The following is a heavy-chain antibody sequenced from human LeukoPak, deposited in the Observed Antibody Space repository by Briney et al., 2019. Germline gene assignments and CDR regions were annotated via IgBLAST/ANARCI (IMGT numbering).Heavy chain of an antibody. D-gene: IGHD3-10*01. V-gene: IGHV1-18*01. CDR1: GYTFTSYG. Sequence: SVKVSCKASGYTFTSYGVSWVRQAPGQGLEWMGWISAYNGNTDYAQKFQGRVTTTTDTSTTTAYMELRSLTSDDTAVYYCARDRDYGSGSYPFWGQGTLVTVSS. CDR2: ISAYNGNT. J-gene: IGHJ4*02. CDR3: ARDRDYGSGSYPF.